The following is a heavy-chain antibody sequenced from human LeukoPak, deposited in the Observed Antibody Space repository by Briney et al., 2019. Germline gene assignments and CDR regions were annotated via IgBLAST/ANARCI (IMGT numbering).Heavy chain of an antibody. J-gene: IGHJ4*02. CDR1: GFTFDGYA. CDR3: AKDGQNGDYAVYYFDY. D-gene: IGHD4-17*01. CDR2: VSWNSGSI. Sequence: GRSLRLSCAASGFTFDGYAMHWVRQAPGKGLEWVSGVSWNSGSIGYADSVKGRFTISRDNAKNSLYLRMNSLRAEDTALYYCAKDGQNGDYAVYYFDYWGQGTLVTVSS. V-gene: IGHV3-9*01.